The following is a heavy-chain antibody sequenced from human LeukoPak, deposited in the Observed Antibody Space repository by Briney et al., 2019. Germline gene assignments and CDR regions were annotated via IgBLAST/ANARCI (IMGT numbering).Heavy chain of an antibody. CDR3: ARPREYYDSSGYSGFDY. V-gene: IGHV3-33*01. Sequence: GGSLRLSCAASGFTFSSYGMHWVRQAPGKGLEWVAVIWYDGSNKYYADSVKGRFTISRDNSKNTVYLQMNSLRAEDTAVYYCARPREYYDSSGYSGFDYWGQGTLVTVSS. J-gene: IGHJ4*02. CDR2: IWYDGSNK. D-gene: IGHD3-22*01. CDR1: GFTFSSYG.